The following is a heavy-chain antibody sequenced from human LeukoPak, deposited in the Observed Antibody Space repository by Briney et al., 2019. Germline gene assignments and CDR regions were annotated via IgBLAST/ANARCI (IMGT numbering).Heavy chain of an antibody. CDR3: ARMRRYSSGWYPTDY. V-gene: IGHV2-70*11. CDR2: IDWDDAK. J-gene: IGHJ4*02. D-gene: IGHD6-13*01. CDR1: GFSLSTSGMY. Sequence: PGPTLVNPTQTLTLTCTFSGFSLSTSGMYVSWIRQPPGKALEWLARIDWDDAKYYSPSLKTRLTISKDTSKNQVVLTMTNMDPVDTATYYCARMRRYSSGWYPTDYWGQGTLVTVSS.